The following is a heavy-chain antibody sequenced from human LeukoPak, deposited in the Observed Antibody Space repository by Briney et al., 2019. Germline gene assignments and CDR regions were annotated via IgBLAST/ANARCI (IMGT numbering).Heavy chain of an antibody. D-gene: IGHD3-22*01. CDR3: ARAYYDSSGNDLDAFDI. CDR1: GYTFTSYD. CDR2: MNPNSGNT. Sequence: ASVKVSCKASGYTFTSYDINWVRQATGQGLEWMGWMNPNSGNTGYAQKFQGRVTMTRNTSISTAYMELGSLRSEDTAVYYCARAYYDSSGNDLDAFDIWGQGTMVTVSS. J-gene: IGHJ3*02. V-gene: IGHV1-8*02.